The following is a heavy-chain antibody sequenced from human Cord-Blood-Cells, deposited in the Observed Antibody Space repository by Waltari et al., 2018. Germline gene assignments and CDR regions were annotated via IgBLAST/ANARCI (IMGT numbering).Heavy chain of an antibody. D-gene: IGHD6-13*01. V-gene: IGHV4-39*01. CDR2: IYYSGST. J-gene: IGHJ4*02. Sequence: QLQLQESGPGLAKPSETLSLTCTVSRGSISSSSYYWGWIRQPPGKGLEWIGSIYYSGSTYYNPSLRSRVTISVDTSKNQFSLKLSSVTAADTAVYYCARRRSSSWYMGYYFDYWGQGTLVTVSS. CDR1: RGSISSSSYY. CDR3: ARRRSSSWYMGYYFDY.